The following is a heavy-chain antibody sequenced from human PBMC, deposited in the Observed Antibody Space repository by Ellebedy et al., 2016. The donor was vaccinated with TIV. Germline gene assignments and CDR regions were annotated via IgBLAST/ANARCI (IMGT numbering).Heavy chain of an antibody. CDR1: GYTFALYT. Sequence: AASVTVSCKASGYTFALYTMHWVRQAPGQRLEWLGWINTDTGNTEYSHNFQGRVTFTTDPAASTVYLSLSSLGSEDTAVYYCAKDRGGTGDFDYWGQGTLVTVSS. CDR2: INTDTGNT. D-gene: IGHD3-16*01. V-gene: IGHV1-3*04. J-gene: IGHJ4*02. CDR3: AKDRGGTGDFDY.